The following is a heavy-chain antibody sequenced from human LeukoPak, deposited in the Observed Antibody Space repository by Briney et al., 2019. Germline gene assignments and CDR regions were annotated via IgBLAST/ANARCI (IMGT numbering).Heavy chain of an antibody. CDR3: ARDISSSTRAFDI. Sequence: GGSLRLSCAASGFTFSDYYMSWIRQAPGKGLEWVSYISSSSSYTNYADSVKGRFTISRDTAKNSLYLQMNNLRGEDTAVYYCARDISSSTRAFDIRGQGTMVTVS. D-gene: IGHD2-15*01. CDR2: ISSSSSYT. V-gene: IGHV3-11*06. J-gene: IGHJ3*02. CDR1: GFTFSDYY.